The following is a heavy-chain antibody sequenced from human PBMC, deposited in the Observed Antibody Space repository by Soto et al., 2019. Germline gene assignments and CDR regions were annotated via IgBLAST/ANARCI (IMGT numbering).Heavy chain of an antibody. V-gene: IGHV3-30*18. Sequence: QVQLVESGGGVVQPGRSLRLSCAGSGFTFNNYGLHWVGQAPGKGLEGWAVLSYDGSHKYYADSVKGRFTISRDNSNNMLYLQMDSLRAEDTAVYYCAKDGAPRYCGRSSCHPAGAYWGQGTLVTVSS. D-gene: IGHD2-15*01. CDR2: LSYDGSHK. CDR3: AKDGAPRYCGRSSCHPAGAY. J-gene: IGHJ4*02. CDR1: GFTFNNYG.